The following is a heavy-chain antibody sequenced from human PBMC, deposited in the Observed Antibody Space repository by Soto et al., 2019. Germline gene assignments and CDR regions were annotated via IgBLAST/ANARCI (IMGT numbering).Heavy chain of an antibody. CDR1: GFTFSSYA. D-gene: IGHD6-13*01. CDR2: IKDNGGGT. Sequence: EVQLLESGGGLVQPGGSLRLSCAASGFTFSSYAMNWVRQAPGKGLEWVSVIKDNGGGTYYADSVKGRFTISRDNSKNTLNLQMNSLRAEDTARYYCAKARAQQLMRVGMDVWGHGTTVTVS. CDR3: AKARAQQLMRVGMDV. V-gene: IGHV3-23*01. J-gene: IGHJ6*02.